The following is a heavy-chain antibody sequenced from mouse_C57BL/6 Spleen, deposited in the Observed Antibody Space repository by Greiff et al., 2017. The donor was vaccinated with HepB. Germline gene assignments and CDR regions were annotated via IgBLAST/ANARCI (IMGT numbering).Heavy chain of an antibody. CDR1: GFNIKDYY. CDR3: TYSNFAWFAD. D-gene: IGHD2-5*01. V-gene: IGHV14-1*01. Sequence: EVQLQQSGAELVRPGASVKLSCTASGFNIKDYYMHWVKQRPEQGLEWIGRIDPEDGDTEYAPKFQGKATMTADTSSNTAYLPLSSLTSEDTSVYYCTYSNFAWFADWGQGTLVTVSA. CDR2: IDPEDGDT. J-gene: IGHJ3*01.